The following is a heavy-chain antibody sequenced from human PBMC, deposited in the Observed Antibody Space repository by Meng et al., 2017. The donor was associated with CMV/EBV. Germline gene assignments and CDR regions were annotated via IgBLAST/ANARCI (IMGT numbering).Heavy chain of an antibody. CDR3: AKDITIFGVVISSYGMDV. V-gene: IGHV3-21*04. J-gene: IGHJ6*02. D-gene: IGHD3-3*01. Sequence: LSLTCAASGFTFSSYSMNWVRQAPGKGLEWVSSISSSSSYIYYADSVKGRFTISRDNAKNSLYLQMNSLRAEDTALYYCAKDITIFGVVISSYGMDVWGQGTTVTVSS. CDR1: GFTFSSYS. CDR2: ISSSSSYI.